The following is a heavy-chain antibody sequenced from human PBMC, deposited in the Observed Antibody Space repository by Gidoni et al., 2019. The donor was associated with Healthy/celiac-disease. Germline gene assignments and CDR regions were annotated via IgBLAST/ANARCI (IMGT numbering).Heavy chain of an antibody. Sequence: EVQLLESGGGLVQPGGSLRLSCAASGLTFSSYAMSWVRQAPGKGLEWVSAISGSGGSTYYADSVKGRFTISRDNSKNTLYLQMNSLRAEDTAVYYCAKAVSRVGATLYYYYYMDVWGKGTTVTVSS. D-gene: IGHD1-26*01. CDR2: ISGSGGST. V-gene: IGHV3-23*01. J-gene: IGHJ6*03. CDR1: GLTFSSYA. CDR3: AKAVSRVGATLYYYYYMDV.